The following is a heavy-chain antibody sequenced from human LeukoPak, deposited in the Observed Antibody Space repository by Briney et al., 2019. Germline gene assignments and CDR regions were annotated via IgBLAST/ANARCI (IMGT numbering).Heavy chain of an antibody. V-gene: IGHV3-9*01. CDR2: ISWNSGSI. Sequence: GGSLRLSCAASGFTFDDYAMHWVRHAPGKGLEWVSGISWNSGSIGYADSVKGRFTISRDNAKNSLYLQMNSLRAEDTALYYCAKDRLYRGYYGMDVWGQGTTVTVSS. J-gene: IGHJ6*02. CDR1: GFTFDDYA. D-gene: IGHD4/OR15-4a*01. CDR3: AKDRLYRGYYGMDV.